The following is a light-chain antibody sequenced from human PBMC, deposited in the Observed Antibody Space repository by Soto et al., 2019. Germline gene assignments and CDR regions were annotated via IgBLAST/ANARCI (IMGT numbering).Light chain of an antibody. CDR2: GAS. Sequence: EIVLTQSPGTLSLSPGERATLSCRASQTVTNNFLAWYQQRPGQAPRLLIYGASTRATGIPDRFSGSGSGTDFTLTISRLEPEDSAVYYCQQYGSSPRTFGQGTKVDIK. J-gene: IGKJ1*01. CDR3: QQYGSSPRT. CDR1: QTVTNNF. V-gene: IGKV3-20*01.